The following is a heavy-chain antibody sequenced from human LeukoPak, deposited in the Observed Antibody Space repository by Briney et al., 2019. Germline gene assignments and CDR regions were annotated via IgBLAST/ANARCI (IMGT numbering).Heavy chain of an antibody. J-gene: IGHJ5*02. CDR1: GFTFNNYA. D-gene: IGHD1-14*01. V-gene: IGHV3-33*01. Sequence: GGSLRLSCAASGFTFNNYAMHWVRQAPGKGLEWVTTIWYDGSNKYYGDSVKGRFTISRDNSKSTLYLQMNSLRAEDTAVYYCARDKGNHPYNWFDPWGQGTLVTDSS. CDR2: IWYDGSNK. CDR3: ARDKGNHPYNWFDP.